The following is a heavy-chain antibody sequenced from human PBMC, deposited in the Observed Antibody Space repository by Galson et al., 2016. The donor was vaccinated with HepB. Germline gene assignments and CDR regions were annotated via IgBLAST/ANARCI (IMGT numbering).Heavy chain of an antibody. CDR1: GYTFGSYW. CDR2: IYPGDFDT. J-gene: IGHJ6*02. Sequence: QSGAEVKNPGESLKISCRGSGYTFGSYWIGWVRQMPGKGLEWMGIIYPGDFDTRYSPSFQGQVTISVDNSIITAYLQWSSLKASDTAMYYCAGQPWGYYDRSGYSGGMDVWGQGTTCTVSS. CDR3: AGQPWGYYDRSGYSGGMDV. D-gene: IGHD3-22*01. V-gene: IGHV5-51*01.